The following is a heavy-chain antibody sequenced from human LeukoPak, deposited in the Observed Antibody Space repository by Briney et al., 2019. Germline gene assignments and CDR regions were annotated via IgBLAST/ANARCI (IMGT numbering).Heavy chain of an antibody. CDR2: MNPNSGNT. CDR1: GYTFTGYD. V-gene: IGHV1-8*03. J-gene: IGHJ6*03. Sequence: ASVKVSCKASGYTFTGYDINWVRQATGQGLEWMGWMNPNSGNTGYAQKFQGRVTITRNTSISTAYMELSSLRSEDTAVYYCARGTSSGYSQYYYYYMGVWGKGTTVTVSS. D-gene: IGHD3-22*01. CDR3: ARGTSSGYSQYYYYYMGV.